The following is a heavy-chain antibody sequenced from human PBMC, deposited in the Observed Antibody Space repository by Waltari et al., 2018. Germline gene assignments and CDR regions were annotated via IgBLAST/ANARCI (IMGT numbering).Heavy chain of an antibody. CDR2: RGYDKNEK. D-gene: IGHD1-26*01. J-gene: IGHJ4*02. CDR3: AAYTGSPSRPGPPSL. V-gene: IGHV3-30*02. Sequence: VQLLESGGGVVQPGGSLRLSCATSVFTFSSYGMHWARRGPGKGLEWVAFRGYDKNEKYYQDSVKGRFTISRDNSRNNLYLQMDSLTPEDTGVYYCAAYTGSPSRPGPPSLWGRGTLVTVAS. CDR1: VFTFSSYG.